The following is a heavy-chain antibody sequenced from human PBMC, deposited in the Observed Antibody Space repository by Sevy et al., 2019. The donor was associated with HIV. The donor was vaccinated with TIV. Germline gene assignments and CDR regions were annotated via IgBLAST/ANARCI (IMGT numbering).Heavy chain of an antibody. CDR1: GFTFSSYA. J-gene: IGHJ4*02. CDR2: ISSNGGST. D-gene: IGHD6-6*01. Sequence: GGSLRLSCSASGFTFSSYAMHWVRQAPGKGLEYVSAISSNGGSTYYADSVKGRFTISRDNSKNTLYLQMSSLRAEDTAVYYCAKHQGRVAARPRDYWGQGTLVTVSS. V-gene: IGHV3-64D*06. CDR3: AKHQGRVAARPRDY.